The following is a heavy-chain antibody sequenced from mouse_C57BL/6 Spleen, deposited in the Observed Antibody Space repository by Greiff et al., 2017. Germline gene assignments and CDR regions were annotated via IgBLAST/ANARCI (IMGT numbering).Heavy chain of an antibody. Sequence: VQLQQSGPELVKPGASVKISCKASGYAFSSSWMNWVKQRPGKGLEWIGRIYPGDGDTNYNGKFKGKATLTADKSSSTAYMQLSSLTSEDSAVYCCAFPLITTVVAPNAMDYWGQGTSVTVSS. V-gene: IGHV1-82*01. J-gene: IGHJ4*01. D-gene: IGHD1-1*01. CDR2: IYPGDGDT. CDR1: GYAFSSSW. CDR3: AFPLITTVVAPNAMDY.